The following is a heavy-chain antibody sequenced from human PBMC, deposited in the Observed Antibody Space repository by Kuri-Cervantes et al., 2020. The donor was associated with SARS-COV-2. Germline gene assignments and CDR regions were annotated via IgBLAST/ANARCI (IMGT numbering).Heavy chain of an antibody. CDR2: IIPIFGTA. Sequence: SVKVSCKASGGTFSTYAISWVRQAPGQGLEWMGGIIPIFGTANYAQKFQGRVTITADESTSTAYMELSSLRSEDTAVYYCARGVAVAGYYYFDYWGQGTLVTVSS. CDR3: ARGVAVAGYYYFDY. J-gene: IGHJ4*02. CDR1: GGTFSTYA. D-gene: IGHD6-19*01. V-gene: IGHV1-69*13.